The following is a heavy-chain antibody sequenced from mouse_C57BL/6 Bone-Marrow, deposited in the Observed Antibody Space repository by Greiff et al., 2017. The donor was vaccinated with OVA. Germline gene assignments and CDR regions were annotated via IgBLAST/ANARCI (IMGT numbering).Heavy chain of an antibody. J-gene: IGHJ1*03. V-gene: IGHV2-2*01. Sequence: QVQLKESGPGLVQPSQSLSITCTVSGFSLTSYGVHWVRQSPGKGLEWLGVIWSGGSTDYNAAFISRLSISKDNSKSQVFFKMNSLQADDTAIYYCASHYYGSSYPWYFDVWGTGTTVTVSS. CDR1: GFSLTSYG. CDR3: ASHYYGSSYPWYFDV. D-gene: IGHD1-1*01. CDR2: IWSGGST.